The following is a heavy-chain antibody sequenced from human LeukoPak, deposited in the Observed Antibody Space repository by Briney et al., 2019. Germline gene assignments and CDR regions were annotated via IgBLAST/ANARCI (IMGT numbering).Heavy chain of an antibody. CDR2: IYTSGST. CDR1: GGSISSGSYY. CDR3: ARDLGYDGFDWAP. Sequence: PSETLSLTCTVSGGSISSGSYYWSWIRQPAGKGLEWIGRIYTSGSTNYNPPLKSRVTISVDTSKNQFSLKLSSVTAADTAVYYCARDLGYDGFDWAPWGQGTLVTVSS. J-gene: IGHJ5*02. D-gene: IGHD5-12*01. V-gene: IGHV4-61*02.